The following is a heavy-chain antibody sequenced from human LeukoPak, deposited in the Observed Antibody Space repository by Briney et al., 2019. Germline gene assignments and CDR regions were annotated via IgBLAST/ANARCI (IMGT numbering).Heavy chain of an antibody. V-gene: IGHV1-8*01. D-gene: IGHD2-2*01. CDR1: GYTFTRYD. CDR2: MNPNSGNT. CDR3: ARKGPANYYYYYMDV. J-gene: IGHJ6*03. Sequence: ALVKVSCKASGYTFTRYDLNWVRQATGQGLEWMGWMNPNSGNTGYAPKFQGRVTMTRNTSISTAYMELSSLRSEDTAVYYCARKGPANYYYYYMDVWGKGTSVTVSS.